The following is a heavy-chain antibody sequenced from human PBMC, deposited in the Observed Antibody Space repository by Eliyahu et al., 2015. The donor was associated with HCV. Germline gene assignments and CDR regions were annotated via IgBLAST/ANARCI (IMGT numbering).Heavy chain of an antibody. CDR1: GFTFDDYA. V-gene: IGHV3-9*01. D-gene: IGHD4-17*01. J-gene: IGHJ4*02. CDR3: AKGFTVTTPPDS. Sequence: EVQLVESGGGLVQPGRSLRLSCAASGFTFDDYAMHWVRQAPGKGLEWVSGISWNSGSIGYADSVKGRFTISRDNAKNSLFLQMNSLRGEDTALYYCAKGFTVTTPPDSWGQGTLVTVSS. CDR2: ISWNSGSI.